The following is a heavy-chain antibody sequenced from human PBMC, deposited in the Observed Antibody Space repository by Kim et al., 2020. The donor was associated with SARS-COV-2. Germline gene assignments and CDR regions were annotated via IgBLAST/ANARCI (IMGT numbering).Heavy chain of an antibody. CDR1: GSVDA. Sequence: GGSLRLSCLTSGSVDAVSWVRQAPGKGLEWVSAISGDEETEYFADSVKGRFSISRDRSKNTVFLQMSSLRGDDTALYYCAAVVVSSSEITDYWGQGTLVTVSS. D-gene: IGHD2-8*02. V-gene: IGHV3-23*01. CDR3: AAVVVSSSEITDY. CDR2: ISGDEETE. J-gene: IGHJ4*02.